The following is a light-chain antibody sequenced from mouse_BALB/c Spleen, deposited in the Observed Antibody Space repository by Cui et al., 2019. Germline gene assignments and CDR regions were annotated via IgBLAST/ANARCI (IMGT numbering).Light chain of an antibody. Sequence: QIVLSQSPAILSASPGEKVIMTCRASPIVSYMHWYQQKPGSSPKPWIYATSNLASGVPARFSGSGSGTSYSLTVSRVEAEDAATYYCQQWSSNPRTFGGGTKLEIK. CDR3: QQWSSNPRT. J-gene: IGKJ1*01. V-gene: IGKV4-72*01. CDR2: ATS. CDR1: PIVSY.